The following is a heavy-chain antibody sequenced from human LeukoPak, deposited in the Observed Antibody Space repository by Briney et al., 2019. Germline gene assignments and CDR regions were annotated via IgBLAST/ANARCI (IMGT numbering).Heavy chain of an antibody. V-gene: IGHV4-59*08. D-gene: IGHD2-21*01. Sequence: SETLSLTCTVSGVSSSSSYWSWIRQPPGKGLEWIGYIFYTGDSNHNPSLKSRVSISLDTSKDQISLKLSSVTAADTAVYYCARHRFASPLDSWGQGTLVTVSS. CDR2: IFYTGDS. CDR1: GVSSSSSY. CDR3: ARHRFASPLDS. J-gene: IGHJ4*02.